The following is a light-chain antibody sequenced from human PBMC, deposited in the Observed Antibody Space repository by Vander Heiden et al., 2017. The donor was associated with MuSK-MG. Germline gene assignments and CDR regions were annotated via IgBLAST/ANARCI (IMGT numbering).Light chain of an antibody. CDR3: QQRSNWRGVT. J-gene: IGKJ3*01. Sequence: EIVLTQSPATLSLSPGERATLSCRASQSVSSSLAWYQQKSGQAPRLLIYDASNRATGIPARFSGSGSGTDFTLTISSLEPEDFAVYYCQQRSNWRGVTFGPGTKVDIK. CDR1: QSVSSS. CDR2: DAS. V-gene: IGKV3-11*01.